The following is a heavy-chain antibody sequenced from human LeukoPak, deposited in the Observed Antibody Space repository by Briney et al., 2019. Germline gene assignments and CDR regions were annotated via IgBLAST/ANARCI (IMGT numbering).Heavy chain of an antibody. CDR1: GYTFTSYD. V-gene: IGHV1-8*01. D-gene: IGHD3-3*01. CDR2: MNPNSGNT. Sequence: ASVKVSCKASGYTFTSYDINWVRQATGQGLEWMGWMNPNSGNTGYAQKFQGRVTMTRNTSISTAYMELSSLRSEDTAVCYCARGRSAIFGVVIIRWFDPWGQGTLVTVSS. J-gene: IGHJ5*02. CDR3: ARGRSAIFGVVIIRWFDP.